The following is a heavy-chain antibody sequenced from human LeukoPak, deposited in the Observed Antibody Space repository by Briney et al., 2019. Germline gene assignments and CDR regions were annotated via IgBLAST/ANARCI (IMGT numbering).Heavy chain of an antibody. CDR2: ITSSGNTM. Sequence: PGGSLRLSCAASGFIFTDYSMNWVRQAPGKGLEWVSFITSSGNTMYYADSVKGRFTISRDNAKNSLYLQMNSLRADDTAVYYCARLRSKYWFDPWGQGTLVTVSS. CDR1: GFIFTDYS. CDR3: ARLRSKYWFDP. V-gene: IGHV3-48*04. J-gene: IGHJ5*02. D-gene: IGHD4-11*01.